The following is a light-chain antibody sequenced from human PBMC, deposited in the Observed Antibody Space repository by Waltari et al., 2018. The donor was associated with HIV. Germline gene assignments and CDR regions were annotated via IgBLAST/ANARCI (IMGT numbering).Light chain of an antibody. CDR3: QQLNSYTQIT. J-gene: IGKJ4*01. Sequence: DIQLTQSPSFLSASVGDRVTITCRASQGISTYLAWYQQKPGKAPKLLIYAASTLQSGVPSSFSGSGSVTEFTLTIGGLQPEDFATYYCQQLNSYTQITFGGGTKVEIK. V-gene: IGKV1-9*01. CDR1: QGISTY. CDR2: AAS.